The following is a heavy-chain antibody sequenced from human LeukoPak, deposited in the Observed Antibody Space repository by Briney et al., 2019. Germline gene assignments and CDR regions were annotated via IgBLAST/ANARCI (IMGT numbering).Heavy chain of an antibody. Sequence: ASVKVSCKASGYTFTNYDINWVRQATGQGLEWMGWMNPNSGNTGYAQKFQGRVTITRNTSISTAYMELSSLRSEDTAVYYCARGKRWLQLILDYWSQGTLVTVSS. D-gene: IGHD5-24*01. CDR3: ARGKRWLQLILDY. CDR1: GYTFTNYD. J-gene: IGHJ4*02. CDR2: MNPNSGNT. V-gene: IGHV1-8*03.